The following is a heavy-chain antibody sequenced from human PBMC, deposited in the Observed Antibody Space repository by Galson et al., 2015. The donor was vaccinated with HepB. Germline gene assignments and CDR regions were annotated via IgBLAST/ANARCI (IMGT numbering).Heavy chain of an antibody. CDR2: ISYRGDNT. CDR3: AKRGDIVVVATTIYFDY. J-gene: IGHJ4*02. D-gene: IGHD2-2*01. CDR1: GFRFSTLA. V-gene: IGHV3-23*01. Sequence: SLRLSCAASGFRFSTLAMSWVRQAPGKGPEWVSTISYRGDNTYYADSVRGRFTISRDNSKNTLYLRMNSLRAEDTVVYYCAKRGDIVVVATTIYFDYWGQGTLVTVSS.